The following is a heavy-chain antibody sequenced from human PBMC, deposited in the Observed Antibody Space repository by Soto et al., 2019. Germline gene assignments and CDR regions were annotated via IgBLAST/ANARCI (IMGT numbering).Heavy chain of an antibody. CDR1: GASISSSPFY. J-gene: IGHJ4*02. CDR2: IHYTGST. CDR3: ARIGFGGVIAPDY. Sequence: SEALSVTCSVSGASISSSPFYWGLIRLPPGKGLEWMGSIHYTGSTFDNPSLKSRVTISVDRSKNQFSLKLSSVTAADTAVYYCARIGFGGVIAPDYWGQGTLVTVSS. D-gene: IGHD3-16*02. V-gene: IGHV4-39*07.